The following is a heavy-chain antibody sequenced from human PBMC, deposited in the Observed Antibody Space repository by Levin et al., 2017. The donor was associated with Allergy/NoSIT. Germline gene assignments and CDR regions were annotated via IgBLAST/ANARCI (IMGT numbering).Heavy chain of an antibody. V-gene: IGHV3-33*01. D-gene: IGHD6-13*01. CDR3: ARDGSSSWTLPTDY. J-gene: IGHJ4*02. Sequence: GGSLRLSCAASGFTFSSYGMHWVRQAPGKGLEWVAVIWYDGSNKYYADSVKGRFTISRDNSKNTLYLQMNSLRAEDTAVYYCARDGSSSWTLPTDYWGQGTLVTVSS. CDR2: IWYDGSNK. CDR1: GFTFSSYG.